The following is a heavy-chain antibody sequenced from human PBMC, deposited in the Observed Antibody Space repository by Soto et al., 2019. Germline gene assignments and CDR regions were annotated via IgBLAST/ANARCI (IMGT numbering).Heavy chain of an antibody. V-gene: IGHV5-51*01. J-gene: IGHJ4*02. CDR3: ARSWDDYGTYGAFDS. D-gene: IGHD4-17*01. CDR2: IYPADSDT. Sequence: GALKLSCRVSGYTFSNYWLAWLRQMPGKHLELMGLIYPADSDTRYSTSFQGQVTISADKSITTAYLHWSNLRASDTAIYYCARSWDDYGTYGAFDSWGQGTRVTVSS. CDR1: GYTFSNYW.